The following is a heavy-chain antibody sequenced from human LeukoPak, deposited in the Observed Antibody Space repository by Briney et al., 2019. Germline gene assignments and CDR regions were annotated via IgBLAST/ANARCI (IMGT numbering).Heavy chain of an antibody. D-gene: IGHD1-26*01. CDR2: INAGNGNT. CDR3: ARDPPRRWELRDDAFDI. CDR1: GYTFTSYA. J-gene: IGHJ3*02. Sequence: ASVKVSCKASGYTFTSYATHWVRQAPGQRLEWMGWINAGNGNTKYSQKFQGRVTITRDTSASTAYMELSSLRSEDTAVYYCARDPPRRWELRDDAFDIWGQGTMVTVSS. V-gene: IGHV1-3*01.